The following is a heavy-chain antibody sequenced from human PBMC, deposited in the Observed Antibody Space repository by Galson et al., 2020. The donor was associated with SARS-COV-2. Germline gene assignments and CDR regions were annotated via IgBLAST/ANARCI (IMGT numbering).Heavy chain of an antibody. D-gene: IGHD3-10*01. CDR3: AKPLLLGDQGDAFDI. CDR1: GFTFDDYA. V-gene: IGHV3-9*01. J-gene: IGHJ3*02. Sequence: GGSLRLSCAASGFTFDDYAMHWVRQAPGKGLEWVSGISWNSGSIGYADSVKGRFTISRDNAKNSLYLQMNSLRAEDTALYYCAKPLLLGDQGDAFDIWGQGTMVTVSS. CDR2: ISWNSGSI.